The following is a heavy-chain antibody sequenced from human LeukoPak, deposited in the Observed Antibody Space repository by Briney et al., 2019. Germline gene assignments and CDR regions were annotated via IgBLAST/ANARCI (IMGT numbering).Heavy chain of an antibody. V-gene: IGHV1-3*01. Sequence: ASVKVSCKASGYTFTSYAMHWVRQAPGQRLEWMGWINAGNGNTKYSQKFQGRVTMTRDTSTSTVYMELSSLRSEDTAVYYCARDIGSSGYRSFDYWGQGTLVTVSS. D-gene: IGHD3-22*01. CDR1: GYTFTSYA. CDR3: ARDIGSSGYRSFDY. CDR2: INAGNGNT. J-gene: IGHJ4*02.